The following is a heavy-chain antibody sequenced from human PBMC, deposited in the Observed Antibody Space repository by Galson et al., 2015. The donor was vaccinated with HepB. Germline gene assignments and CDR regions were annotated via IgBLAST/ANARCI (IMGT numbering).Heavy chain of an antibody. D-gene: IGHD2-21*01. V-gene: IGHV3-48*02. CDR1: GFTFSDYR. CDR3: VSDVGDSYNWFDL. J-gene: IGHJ5*01. CDR2: ISRSSKVI. Sequence: SLRLSCAASGFTFSDYRMNWVRQAPGKGLEWISYISRSSKVIHYADSVKGRFTISRDNAKNSLYLQMDSLRDGDTAVYYCVSDVGDSYNWFDLWGQGTLVTVSS.